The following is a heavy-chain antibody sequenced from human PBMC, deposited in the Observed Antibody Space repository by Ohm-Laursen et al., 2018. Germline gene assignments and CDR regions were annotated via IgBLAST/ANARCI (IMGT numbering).Heavy chain of an antibody. CDR2: VNTDGTT. D-gene: IGHD6-19*01. V-gene: IGHV3-74*03. CDR3: VRGGSGWDY. CDR1: GFTFSTYW. J-gene: IGHJ4*02. Sequence: SLRLSCAASGFTFSTYWMHWVRQAPGKGLVWVSRVNTDGTTMYAASVKGRFTISGENAKTTVYLQMNGLRGEDTAVYYCVRGGSGWDYWGQGTLVTVSS.